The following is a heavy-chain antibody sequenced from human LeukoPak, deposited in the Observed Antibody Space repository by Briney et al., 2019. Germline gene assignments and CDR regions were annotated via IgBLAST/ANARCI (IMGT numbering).Heavy chain of an antibody. CDR2: IYYSGST. V-gene: IGHV4-59*01. CDR3: ARDFRSYDILTGDPSELEP. D-gene: IGHD3-9*01. Sequence: KPSETLSLTCTVSGGSISRYHWSWIRQPPGKGLEWIGNIYYSGSTNYNPSLKSRVTISVDTSKNQFSLKVTSVTAADTAVYYCARDFRSYDILTGDPSELEPWGQGTLVTVSS. CDR1: GGSISRYH. J-gene: IGHJ5*02.